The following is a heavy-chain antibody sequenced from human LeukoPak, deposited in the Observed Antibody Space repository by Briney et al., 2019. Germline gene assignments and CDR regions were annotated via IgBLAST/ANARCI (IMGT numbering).Heavy chain of an antibody. CDR3: ASPKEDSDYYFDY. D-gene: IGHD4-11*01. J-gene: IGHJ4*02. Sequence: SVTVSFKASVGTFLNYAISWVRQAPGQGLEWMGGIIPLFGRAEYAQRFQGRVTITADESTSTAYLELSILRSEDTAVYYCASPKEDSDYYFDYWGQGTLVTVSS. V-gene: IGHV1-69*01. CDR1: VGTFLNYA. CDR2: IIPLFGRA.